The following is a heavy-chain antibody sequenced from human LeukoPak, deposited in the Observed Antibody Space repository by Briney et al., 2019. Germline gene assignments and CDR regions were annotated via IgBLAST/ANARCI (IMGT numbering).Heavy chain of an antibody. CDR2: IYYSGST. D-gene: IGHD3-10*01. Sequence: SETLSLTCTVSGGSISSSSYYWGWIRQPPGKGQEWIGSIYYSGSTYYNPSLKSRVTISVDTSKNQFSLKLSSVTAADTAVYYCARVKGITMVRGVITWFDPWGQGTLVTVSS. CDR3: ARVKGITMVRGVITWFDP. V-gene: IGHV4-39*07. J-gene: IGHJ5*02. CDR1: GGSISSSSYY.